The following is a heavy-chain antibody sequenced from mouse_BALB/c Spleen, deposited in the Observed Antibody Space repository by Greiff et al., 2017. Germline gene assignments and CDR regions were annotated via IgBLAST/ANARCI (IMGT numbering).Heavy chain of an antibody. CDR2: IYPGSGST. J-gene: IGHJ3*01. CDR3: ARLRITTAWFAY. Sequence: VQLQESGPELVKPGASVKMSCKASGYTFTDYVISWVKQRTGQGLEWIGEIYPGSGSTYYNEKFKGKATLTADKSSNTAYMQLSSLTSEDSAVYFCARLRITTAWFAYWGQGTLVTVSA. V-gene: IGHV1-77*01. D-gene: IGHD2-4*01. CDR1: GYTFTDYV.